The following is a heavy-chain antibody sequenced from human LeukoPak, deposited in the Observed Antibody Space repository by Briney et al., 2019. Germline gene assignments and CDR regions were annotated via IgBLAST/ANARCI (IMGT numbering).Heavy chain of an antibody. Sequence: GGSLRLSCAASGFTFSSYAMSWVRQAPGKGLEWVSAISGSGGSTYYADSVKGRFTISRDNAKNSLYLQMNSLRAEDTAVYYCARGRGLPGPLDYWGQGTLVAVSS. V-gene: IGHV3-23*01. J-gene: IGHJ4*02. CDR2: ISGSGGST. D-gene: IGHD3-10*01. CDR1: GFTFSSYA. CDR3: ARGRGLPGPLDY.